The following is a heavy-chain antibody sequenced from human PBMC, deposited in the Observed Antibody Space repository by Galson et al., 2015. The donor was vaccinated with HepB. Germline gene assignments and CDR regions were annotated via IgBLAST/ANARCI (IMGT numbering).Heavy chain of an antibody. J-gene: IGHJ4*02. CDR1: GFTFSSYA. CDR2: ISYDGSNK. CDR3: ARVQWLVKFDY. D-gene: IGHD6-19*01. V-gene: IGHV3-30*04. Sequence: SLRLSCAASGFTFSSYAMHWVRQAPGKGLEWVAVISYDGSNKYYADSVKGRFTISRDNSKNTLYLQMNSLRAEDTAVYYCARVQWLVKFDYWGQGTLVTVSS.